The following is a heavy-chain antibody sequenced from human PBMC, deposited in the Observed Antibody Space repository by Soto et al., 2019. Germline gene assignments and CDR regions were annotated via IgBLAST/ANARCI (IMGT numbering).Heavy chain of an antibody. CDR1: GGSISSGDYY. CDR3: ARVRLDRRYYDSSGYER. CDR2: IYYSGST. D-gene: IGHD3-22*01. J-gene: IGHJ4*02. V-gene: IGHV4-30-4*01. Sequence: SETLSLTCTVSGGSISSGDYYWSGIRHPPGKGLEWIGYIYYSGSTYYNPSLKSRVTISVDTSKNQFSLKLSSVTAADTAVYYCARVRLDRRYYDSSGYERWGQGTLVTVSS.